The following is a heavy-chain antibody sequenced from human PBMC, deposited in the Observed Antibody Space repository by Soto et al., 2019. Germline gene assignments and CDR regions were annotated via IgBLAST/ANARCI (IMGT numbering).Heavy chain of an antibody. Sequence: QVHLVQSGAEVKKPGASVKVSCKGSGYTFTSYGITWVRQAPGQGLEWMGWISAHNGNTDYAQKLQGRVTVTRDTSTSPAYMELRSLRSAVTAVYYCARGRYGDYWGQGALVTVSS. V-gene: IGHV1-18*01. D-gene: IGHD1-1*01. CDR2: ISAHNGNT. CDR3: ARGRYGDY. CDR1: GYTFTSYG. J-gene: IGHJ4*02.